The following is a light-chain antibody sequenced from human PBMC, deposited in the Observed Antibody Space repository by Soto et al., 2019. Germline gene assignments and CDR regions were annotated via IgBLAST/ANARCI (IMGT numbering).Light chain of an antibody. V-gene: IGKV1-27*01. CDR1: QGISHY. Sequence: DIQMTQSPSSLSASVGDRVTITCRASQGISHYLAWYQQKPGKVPKLLIYAASSLYSGVPSRFSGIGSGTDFTLTISNLQPEDVATYYCQNYNYALGTFGPGTKVDLK. CDR3: QNYNYALGT. CDR2: AAS. J-gene: IGKJ3*01.